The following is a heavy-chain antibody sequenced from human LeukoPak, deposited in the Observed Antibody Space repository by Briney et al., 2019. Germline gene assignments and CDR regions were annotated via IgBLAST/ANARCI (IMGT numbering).Heavy chain of an antibody. CDR3: ARKYFNFDP. CDR1: GGSFSGYY. V-gene: IGHV4-34*01. CDR2: INHSGST. D-gene: IGHD3-10*01. J-gene: IGHJ5*02. Sequence: SETLSLTCAVYGGSFSGYYWSWIRQPPGKGLEWIGEINHSGSTNYNPSLKSRVTISVDKSKNQFSLKLSSVTAADTAVYYCARKYFNFDPWGQGTLVTVSS.